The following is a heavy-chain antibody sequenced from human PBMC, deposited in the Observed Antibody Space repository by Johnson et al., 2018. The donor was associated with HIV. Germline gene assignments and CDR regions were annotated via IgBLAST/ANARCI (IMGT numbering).Heavy chain of an antibody. CDR2: IKQDGREK. J-gene: IGHJ3*02. D-gene: IGHD7-27*01. Sequence: VQLVESGGGVVQPGRSLRLSCAASGFTFRSYWMTWVRQAPGKGLEWVANIKQDGREKNYVDSVKGRFTISRDNGKNSLYLQMNSLRAEDTAVYYCARAPGAGDAFDIWGQGTMVTVSS. CDR3: ARAPGAGDAFDI. V-gene: IGHV3-7*01. CDR1: GFTFRSYW.